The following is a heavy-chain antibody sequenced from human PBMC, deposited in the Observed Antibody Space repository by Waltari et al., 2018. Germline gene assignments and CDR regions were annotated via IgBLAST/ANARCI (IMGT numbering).Heavy chain of an antibody. CDR3: TRGGRDSSWYWRD. CDR2: IKQDGSEK. D-gene: IGHD6-13*01. J-gene: IGHJ4*02. CDR1: GLRFRNYW. V-gene: IGHV3-7*01. Sequence: EVQLVESGGGLAQPGGAVRLSCAASGLRFRNYWMTWVRQASGKGPEWVANIKQDGSEKYYMDSVKGRFTISRDNAKNSLYLQMSNLRVEDTAVYYCTRGGRDSSWYWRDWGQGTLVTVSS.